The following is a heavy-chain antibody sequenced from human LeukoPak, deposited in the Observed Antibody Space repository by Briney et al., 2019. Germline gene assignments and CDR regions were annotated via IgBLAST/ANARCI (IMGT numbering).Heavy chain of an antibody. V-gene: IGHV4-59*01. Sequence: SETLSLTCTVSGGSISSYYWSWIRQPPGKGLEWIGYIYYSGGTNYNPSLKSRATISVDTSKNQFSLKLSSVTAADTAVYYCAREAMVRGVRSAFDIWGQGTMVTVSS. CDR3: AREAMVRGVRSAFDI. J-gene: IGHJ3*02. CDR1: GGSISSYY. CDR2: IYYSGGT. D-gene: IGHD3-10*01.